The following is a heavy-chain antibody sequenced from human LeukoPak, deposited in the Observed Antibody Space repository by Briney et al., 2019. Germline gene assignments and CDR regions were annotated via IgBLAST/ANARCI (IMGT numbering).Heavy chain of an antibody. J-gene: IGHJ4*02. CDR2: IYYSGST. CDR1: GGSISTYY. D-gene: IGHD3-10*01. CDR3: ARAYYYGSGSYLDY. V-gene: IGHV4-59*01. Sequence: SETLSLTCTVSGGSISTYYWSWIRQPPGKGLEWIGSIYYSGSTNYNPSLKSRVSISLETSKNQFSLKLSSVTAADTAVYYCARAYYYGSGSYLDYWGQGTLVTVSS.